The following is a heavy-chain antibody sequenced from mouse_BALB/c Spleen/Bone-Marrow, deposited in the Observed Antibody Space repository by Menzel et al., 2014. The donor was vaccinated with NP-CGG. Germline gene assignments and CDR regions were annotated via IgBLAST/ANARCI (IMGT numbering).Heavy chain of an antibody. D-gene: IGHD1-1*01. V-gene: IGHV1-69*02. J-gene: IGHJ2*01. CDR3: TRSYGSSYEYYFDY. Sequence: QVQLKQSGAELVRPVASVELSCKASGYTFTSYWINWVKQRPGQGLEWIGNIYPSDSYTNYNQKFKDKATLTVDKSSSTAYMQLSSPTSEDSAVYYCTRSYGSSYEYYFDYWGQGTTLTVSS. CDR1: GYTFTSYW. CDR2: IYPSDSYT.